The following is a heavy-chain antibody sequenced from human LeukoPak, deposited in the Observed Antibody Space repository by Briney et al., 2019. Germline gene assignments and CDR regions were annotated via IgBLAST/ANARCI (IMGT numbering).Heavy chain of an antibody. V-gene: IGHV3-21*05. Sequence: GGSLRLSCAASGFTFSSYSMNWVRQAPGKGLEWVSYIGSSSSYANYADSVKGRFTISRDNAKNSLYLQMNSLRAEDTAVYYCARGRYSSSWYYFDYWGQGTLVTVSS. CDR3: ARGRYSSSWYYFDY. CDR1: GFTFSSYS. J-gene: IGHJ4*02. D-gene: IGHD6-13*01. CDR2: IGSSSSYA.